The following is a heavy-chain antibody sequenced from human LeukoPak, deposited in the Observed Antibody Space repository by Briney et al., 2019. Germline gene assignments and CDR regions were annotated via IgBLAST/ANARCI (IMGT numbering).Heavy chain of an antibody. V-gene: IGHV4-34*01. J-gene: IGHJ4*02. D-gene: IGHD1-26*01. CDR1: GGSFSGYY. CDR2: INHSGST. CDR3: ARDPTSGSDAFDY. Sequence: PSETLSLTCAVYGGSFSGYYWSWIRQPPGKGLEWIGEINHSGSTNYNPSLKSRVTISVDTSKNQFSLKLSSVTAADTAVYYCARDPTSGSDAFDYWGQGTLVTVSS.